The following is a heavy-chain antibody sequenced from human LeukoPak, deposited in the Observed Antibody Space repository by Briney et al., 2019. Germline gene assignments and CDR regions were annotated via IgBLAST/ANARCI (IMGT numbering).Heavy chain of an antibody. CDR3: ARGVRITMVRRAFDI. CDR2: ISWNSGSI. D-gene: IGHD3-10*01. Sequence: GGSLRLSCAASGFTLDDYAMHWVRQAPGKGLEWASGISWNSGSIGYADSVKGRFTISRDNAKNSLYLQMSSLRAEDTALYYCARGVRITMVRRAFDIWGQGTMVTVSS. J-gene: IGHJ3*02. V-gene: IGHV3-9*01. CDR1: GFTLDDYA.